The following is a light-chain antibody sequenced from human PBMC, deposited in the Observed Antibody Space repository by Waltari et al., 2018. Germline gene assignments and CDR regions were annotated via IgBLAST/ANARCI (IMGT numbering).Light chain of an antibody. V-gene: IGKV1-39*01. CDR2: GES. CDR1: QSIYNY. CDR3: QQSNSPPWT. Sequence: DIQMTQSPSSLYASVGDRVAITCRASQSIYNYLNWYQQKPGKAPNLLIYGESRLQGGVPSRFSCSISLTEFTLTISSLQPEDSANYFCQQSNSPPWTFGQGTKVEI. J-gene: IGKJ1*01.